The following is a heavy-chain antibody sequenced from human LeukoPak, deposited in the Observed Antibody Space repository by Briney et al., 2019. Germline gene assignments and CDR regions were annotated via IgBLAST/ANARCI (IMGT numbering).Heavy chain of an antibody. CDR3: AKVPLYYYDSSGYYDY. D-gene: IGHD3-22*01. CDR1: GFTFSRYG. V-gene: IGHV3-23*01. Sequence: PGGSLRLSCAASGFTFSRYGMSWVRQAPGKGLEWVSAISGSGGSTYYADSVKGRFTISRDNSKNTLYLQMNSLRAEDTAVYYCAKVPLYYYDSSGYYDYWGQGTLVTVSS. J-gene: IGHJ4*02. CDR2: ISGSGGST.